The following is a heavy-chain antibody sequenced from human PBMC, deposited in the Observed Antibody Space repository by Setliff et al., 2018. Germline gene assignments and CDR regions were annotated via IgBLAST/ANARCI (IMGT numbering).Heavy chain of an antibody. Sequence: PAETLSLTCTVSGYSISSGYIWGWIRQPPGKGLEWVGNIGHTGSINYNPSLKSRLTISRDTSKNQVSLKLNSVTATDTAVYYCARDLGHGGDSDYWGQGILVTVSS. D-gene: IGHD2-21*02. V-gene: IGHV4-38-2*02. CDR2: IGHTGSI. CDR1: GYSISSGYI. J-gene: IGHJ4*02. CDR3: ARDLGHGGDSDY.